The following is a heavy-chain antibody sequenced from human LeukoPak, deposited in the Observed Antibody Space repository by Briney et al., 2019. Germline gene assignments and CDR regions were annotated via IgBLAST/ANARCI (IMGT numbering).Heavy chain of an antibody. J-gene: IGHJ4*02. D-gene: IGHD6-13*01. CDR1: GFTFSSYG. Sequence: GGSLRLSCAASGFTFSSYGMHWVRQAPGKGLEWVAVISYDGSNKYYADSVKGRFTISRDNSKNTLYLQMNSLRAEDTAVYYCAKGFRGIAAAGTLDYWGQGTLVTVSS. CDR3: AKGFRGIAAAGTLDY. V-gene: IGHV3-30*18. CDR2: ISYDGSNK.